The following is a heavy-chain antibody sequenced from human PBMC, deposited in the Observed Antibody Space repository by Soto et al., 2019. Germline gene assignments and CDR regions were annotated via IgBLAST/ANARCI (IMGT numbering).Heavy chain of an antibody. D-gene: IGHD3-16*01. CDR3: ARDEDPTHYHYGMHV. Sequence: LRLSCAASGFIFSDYWMHWVRQAPGEGLVWVSRINYEGSSTNYADFVRGRFTISRDNAKNTLYLEMNSLRAEDAAVYYCARDEDPTHYHYGMHVWGQATTVTVSS. CDR1: GFIFSDYW. V-gene: IGHV3-74*01. J-gene: IGHJ6*02. CDR2: INYEGSST.